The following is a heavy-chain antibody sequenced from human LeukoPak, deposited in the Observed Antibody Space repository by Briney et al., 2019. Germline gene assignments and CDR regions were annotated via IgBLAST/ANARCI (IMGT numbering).Heavy chain of an antibody. D-gene: IGHD3-10*01. Sequence: GGSLRLSCAASGFTFSSYSMNWVRQAPGKGLEWVSSISSSSSYIYYADSVKGRFTISRDNAKNSLYLQTNSLRAEDTAVYYCARDIPYGSGSLYDYWGQGTLVTVSS. J-gene: IGHJ4*02. CDR1: GFTFSSYS. CDR3: ARDIPYGSGSLYDY. V-gene: IGHV3-21*01. CDR2: ISSSSSYI.